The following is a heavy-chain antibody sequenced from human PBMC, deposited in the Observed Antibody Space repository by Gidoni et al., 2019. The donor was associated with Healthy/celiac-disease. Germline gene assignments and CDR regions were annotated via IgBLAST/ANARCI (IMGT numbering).Heavy chain of an antibody. V-gene: IGHV5-51*03. J-gene: IGHJ4*02. D-gene: IGHD3-16*01. CDR3: ERPPVAGDIDY. CDR1: VYSFPSYW. Sequence: EVQLVQSGAEVKKPGASLKISCKGSVYSFPSYWIGWVRQMPGKGLEWMGIIDPGDSDTRYSPSFQGQVTISADKSISTAYLQWSSLKAADTAMYYCERPPVAGDIDYWGQGTLVTVSS. CDR2: IDPGDSDT.